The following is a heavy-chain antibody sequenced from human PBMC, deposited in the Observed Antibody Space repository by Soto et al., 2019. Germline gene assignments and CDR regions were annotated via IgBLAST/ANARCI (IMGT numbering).Heavy chain of an antibody. D-gene: IGHD6-13*01. CDR1: GFTFSSYA. J-gene: IGHJ5*02. CDR3: ARDRIAAAGRGNWFDP. Sequence: PGGSLRLSCAASGFTFSSYAMHWVRQAPGKGLEWVAVISYDGSNKYYADSVKGRFTISRDNSKNTLYLQMNSLRAEDTAVYYCARDRIAAAGRGNWFDPWGQGTLVTVSS. CDR2: ISYDGSNK. V-gene: IGHV3-30-3*01.